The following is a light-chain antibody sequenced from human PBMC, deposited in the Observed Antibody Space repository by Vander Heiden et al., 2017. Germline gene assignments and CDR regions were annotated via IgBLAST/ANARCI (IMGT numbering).Light chain of an antibody. J-gene: IGLJ3*02. CDR3: QSYDSSLSGWV. V-gene: IGLV1-40*01. CDR2: GNS. Sequence: HSVLTPPPSASGAAGQTVTISCTGSRPNIGGSYAVHWYQQLPGTTPKLLIYGNSNRPSGVPDRFSGSKSGTSASLATTGLQAEDEADYYCQSYDSSLSGWVFGGGTKLTVL. CDR1: RPNIGGSYA.